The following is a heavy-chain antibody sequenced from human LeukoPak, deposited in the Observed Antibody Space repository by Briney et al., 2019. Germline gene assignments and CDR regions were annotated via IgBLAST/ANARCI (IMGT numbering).Heavy chain of an antibody. V-gene: IGHV3-64D*09. CDR3: ARHFDRTNFDY. Sequence: GGSLRLSCSASGFTFSSYAMHWVRQAPGKGLEYVSAISSSGGRTYYADSVRGRFTISRDNSKNTLYLQMSSLRAEDTAVYYCARHFDRTNFDYWGQGTLVTVSS. CDR2: ISSSGGRT. CDR1: GFTFSSYA. D-gene: IGHD3-9*01. J-gene: IGHJ4*02.